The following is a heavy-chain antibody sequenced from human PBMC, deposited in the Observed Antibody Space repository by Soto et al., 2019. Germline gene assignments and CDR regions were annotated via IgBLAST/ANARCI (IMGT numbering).Heavy chain of an antibody. CDR1: GFTFDDYA. Sequence: EVQLVESGGGLVQPGRSLRLSCAASGFTFDDYAMHWVRQAPGKGLEWVSGISWNSGSIGYADSVKGRFTISRDNAKNSLYLQMNSLRAEDTALYYCSKDQVQYSSSNFDYWGQGTLVTVSS. J-gene: IGHJ4*02. CDR3: SKDQVQYSSSNFDY. D-gene: IGHD6-6*01. V-gene: IGHV3-9*01. CDR2: ISWNSGSI.